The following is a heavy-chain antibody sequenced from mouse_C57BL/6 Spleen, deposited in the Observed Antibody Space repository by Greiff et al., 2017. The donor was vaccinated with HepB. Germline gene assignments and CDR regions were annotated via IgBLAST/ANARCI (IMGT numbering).Heavy chain of an antibody. CDR2: INPYNGGT. D-gene: IGHD1-1*01. CDR3: ARERDYYGSSPYAMDY. V-gene: IGHV1-19*01. Sequence: EVKLMESGPVLVKPGASVKMSCKASGYTFTDYYMNWVKQSHGKSLEWIGVINPYNGGTSYNQKFKGKATLTVDKSSSTAYMELNSLTSEDSAVYYCARERDYYGSSPYAMDYWGQGTSVTVSS. CDR1: GYTFTDYY. J-gene: IGHJ4*01.